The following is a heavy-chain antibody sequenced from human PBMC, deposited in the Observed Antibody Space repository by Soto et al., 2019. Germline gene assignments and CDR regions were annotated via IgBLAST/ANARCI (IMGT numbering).Heavy chain of an antibody. Sequence: EVQLVESGGGLVQPGGSLRLSCAASGFTFSSYSMNWVRQAPGTGLEWVSYISSSSSTIYYADSVKGRFTISRDNAKNSLYLQLNSLRAEDTAVYYCARSVYDYIWGSYRYPCYFDYWGQGALVTVSS. CDR1: GFTFSSYS. D-gene: IGHD3-16*02. V-gene: IGHV3-48*01. J-gene: IGHJ4*02. CDR2: ISSSSSTI. CDR3: ARSVYDYIWGSYRYPCYFDY.